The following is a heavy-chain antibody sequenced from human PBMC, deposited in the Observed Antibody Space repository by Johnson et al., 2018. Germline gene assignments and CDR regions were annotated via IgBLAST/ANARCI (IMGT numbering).Heavy chain of an antibody. Sequence: VQLVESGGGLVQPGGCLRLSCAASGLTFSNAWMSWVRQAPGKGLEWVGRIKNKVDGGTADYAAPVKGRFTISRDDSVNTLYLQMNSLKTEDTAVYYCTTDPGDYEDFWGQGTLVTVSS. CDR1: GLTFSNAW. J-gene: IGHJ4*02. CDR2: IKNKVDGGTA. CDR3: TTDPGDYEDF. V-gene: IGHV3-15*05. D-gene: IGHD4-17*01.